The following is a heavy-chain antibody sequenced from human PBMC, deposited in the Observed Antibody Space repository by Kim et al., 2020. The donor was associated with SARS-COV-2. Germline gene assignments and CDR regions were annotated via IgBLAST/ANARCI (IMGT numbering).Heavy chain of an antibody. CDR1: GFTFSSYS. D-gene: IGHD1-7*01. CDR2: ISSSSSYI. V-gene: IGHV3-21*01. CDR3: ARGSWRTIHAFDI. J-gene: IGHJ3*02. Sequence: GGSLRLSCAASGFTFSSYSMNWVRQAPGKGLEWVSSISSSSSYIYYADSVKGRFTISRDNAKNSLYLQMNSLRAEDTAVYYCARGSWRTIHAFDIWGQGTMVTVSS.